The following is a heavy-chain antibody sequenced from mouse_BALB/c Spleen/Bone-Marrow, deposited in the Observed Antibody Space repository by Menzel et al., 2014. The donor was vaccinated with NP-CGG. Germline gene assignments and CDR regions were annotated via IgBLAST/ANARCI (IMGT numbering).Heavy chain of an antibody. CDR2: ISTYSGNT. V-gene: IGHV1-67*01. CDR1: GYTFTDYA. J-gene: IGHJ3*01. Sequence: QVQLKQSGPELVRPGVSVKISCKGSGYTFTDYAMHWVKQSHAKSLEWIGAISTYSGNTNYNQKFKGKATMTVDKSSSTAYMELARLTSEDSAIYYCARGIYYDSTWFAYWGQATLVTVSA. CDR3: ARGIYYDSTWFAY. D-gene: IGHD2-4*01.